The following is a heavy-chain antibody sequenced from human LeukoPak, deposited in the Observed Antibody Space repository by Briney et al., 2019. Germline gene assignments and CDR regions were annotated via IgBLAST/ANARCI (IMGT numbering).Heavy chain of an antibody. Sequence: ASVKVSCKASGYTFTGYYMHWVRQAPGQGLEWMGWINPNSGGTNYAQKFQGRVTMTRDTSISTAYMELSRLRSDDTAVYYCARVYNIADHLDYWGQGTLVTVSS. CDR2: INPNSGGT. D-gene: IGHD6-13*01. J-gene: IGHJ4*02. CDR3: ARVYNIADHLDY. V-gene: IGHV1-2*02. CDR1: GYTFTGYY.